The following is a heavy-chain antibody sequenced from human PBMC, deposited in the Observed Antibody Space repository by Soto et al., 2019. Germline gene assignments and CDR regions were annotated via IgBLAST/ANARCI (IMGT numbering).Heavy chain of an antibody. CDR3: ARGPPHSH. CDR2: IYHSGST. V-gene: IGHV4-30-2*01. CDR1: GGSISSGGYS. J-gene: IGHJ4*02. Sequence: QLQLQESGSGLVKPSQTLSLTCAVSGGSISSGGYSWSWIRQPPGKGLDWIGYIYHSGSTYSNPSLKSRVTISVDSSKNQFSLTLSSVTAADTAVYYGARGPPHSHWGQGTLVTVSS. D-gene: IGHD2-21*01.